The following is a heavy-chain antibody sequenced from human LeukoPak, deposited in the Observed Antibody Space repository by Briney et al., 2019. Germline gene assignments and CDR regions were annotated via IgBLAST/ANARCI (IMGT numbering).Heavy chain of an antibody. CDR2: INSDGSSI. D-gene: IGHD5-12*01. V-gene: IGHV3-74*03. CDR1: GFTLSSYW. CDR3: AREGRVSGYDFDC. J-gene: IGHJ4*02. Sequence: GGSLRLSCAASGFTLSSYWMHWVRRAPGKGLVWVSRINSDGSSITYADSVKGRFTISRDNAKNTLYLQMNSLRVEDTAVYYCAREGRVSGYDFDCWGQGTLVTVSS.